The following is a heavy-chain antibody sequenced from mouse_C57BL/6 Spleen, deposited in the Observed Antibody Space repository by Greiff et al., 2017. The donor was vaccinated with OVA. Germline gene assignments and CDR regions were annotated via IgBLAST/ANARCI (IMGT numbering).Heavy chain of an antibody. Sequence: EVMLVESGGDLVKPGGSLKLSCAASGFTFSSYGMSWVRQTPDKRLEWVATISSGGSYTYYPDSVKGRFTIPRDNAKNTQYLQMSSLKSEDTAMYYCARQGYYCSRPPFAYWGQGTLVTVSA. D-gene: IGHD1-1*01. CDR2: ISSGGSYT. CDR1: GFTFSSYG. J-gene: IGHJ3*01. V-gene: IGHV5-6*01. CDR3: ARQGYYCSRPPFAY.